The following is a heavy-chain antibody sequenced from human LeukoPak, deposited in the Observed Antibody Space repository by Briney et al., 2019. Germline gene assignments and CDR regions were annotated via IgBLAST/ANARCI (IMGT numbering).Heavy chain of an antibody. CDR1: GFTFSSYA. V-gene: IGHV3-30-3*01. Sequence: PGRSLRLSCAASGFTFSSYAMHWVRQAPGKGLEWVAVISYNGGNKYYADSVKGRFTISRDNSKNTLYLQMNSLRAEDTAVYYCARDRKPPFWSGYFGWFDPWGQGTLVTVSS. D-gene: IGHD3-3*01. J-gene: IGHJ5*02. CDR2: ISYNGGNK. CDR3: ARDRKPPFWSGYFGWFDP.